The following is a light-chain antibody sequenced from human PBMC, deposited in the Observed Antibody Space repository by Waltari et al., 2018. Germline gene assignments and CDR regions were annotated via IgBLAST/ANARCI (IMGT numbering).Light chain of an antibody. V-gene: IGLV3-21*01. CDR1: NIESKS. Sequence: SYVLTQPPSVSVAPGETARLTCGGNNIESKSVHWYRQRPRPAPVLVISYDSDRHSGLPYRLAGANSGNTATLTISRVEAGDEADYYCQVWDANTDPGVFGTGTEVTVL. CDR2: YDS. J-gene: IGLJ1*01. CDR3: QVWDANTDPGV.